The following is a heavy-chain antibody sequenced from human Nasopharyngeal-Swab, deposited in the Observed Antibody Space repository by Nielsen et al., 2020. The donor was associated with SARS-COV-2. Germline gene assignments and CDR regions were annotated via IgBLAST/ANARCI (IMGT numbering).Heavy chain of an antibody. Sequence: SETLSLTCTVSGGSISSSSYYWGWIRQPPGKGPEWIGSIYYSGSTYYNPSLKSRVTISVDTSKNQFSLKLSSVTAADTAVYYCARIVDTAMHFDYWGQGTLVTVSS. J-gene: IGHJ4*02. CDR2: IYYSGST. CDR3: ARIVDTAMHFDY. CDR1: GGSISSSSYY. D-gene: IGHD5-18*01. V-gene: IGHV4-39*07.